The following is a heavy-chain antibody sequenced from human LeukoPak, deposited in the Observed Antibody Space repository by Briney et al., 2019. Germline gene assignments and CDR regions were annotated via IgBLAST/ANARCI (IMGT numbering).Heavy chain of an antibody. J-gene: IGHJ5*02. CDR2: MSYDGSNK. Sequence: PGGSLRLSCAASGFTFSNYWMSWVRQAPGKGLEWVAVMSYDGSNKYYADSVKGRFTISRDNSKNTLYLQMNSLRAEDTAVYYCARDRQIWFGESWFDPWGQGTLVTVSS. D-gene: IGHD3-10*01. CDR1: GFTFSNYW. V-gene: IGHV3-30-3*01. CDR3: ARDRQIWFGESWFDP.